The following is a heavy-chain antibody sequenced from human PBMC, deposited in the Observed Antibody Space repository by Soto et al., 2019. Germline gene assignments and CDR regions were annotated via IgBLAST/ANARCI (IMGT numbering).Heavy chain of an antibody. D-gene: IGHD6-19*01. Sequence: GSLRLSCAASGFTFSSYAMSWVRQAPGKGLEWVSAISGSGGSTYYADSVKGRFTISRDNSKNTLYLQMNSLRAEDTAIYYCAKDPTSGWYVDYWGQGTLVTVSS. J-gene: IGHJ4*02. V-gene: IGHV3-23*01. CDR3: AKDPTSGWYVDY. CDR1: GFTFSSYA. CDR2: ISGSGGST.